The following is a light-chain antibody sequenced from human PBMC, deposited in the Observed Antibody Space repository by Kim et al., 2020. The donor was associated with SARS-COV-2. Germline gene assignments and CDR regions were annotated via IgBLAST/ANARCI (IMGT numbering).Light chain of an antibody. Sequence: LGQTVRITRQGDSLRSYYASWYQQKPGQAHVLVIYGKNNRPSGIPDRFSGSSSGNTASLTITGAQAEDEADYYCNSRDSSGNHLRVFGTGTKVTVL. J-gene: IGLJ1*01. CDR1: SLRSYY. CDR3: NSRDSSGNHLRV. CDR2: GKN. V-gene: IGLV3-19*01.